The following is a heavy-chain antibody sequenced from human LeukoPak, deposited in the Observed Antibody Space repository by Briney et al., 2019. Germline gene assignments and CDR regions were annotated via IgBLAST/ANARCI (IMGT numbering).Heavy chain of an antibody. CDR1: GFYLGRYA. D-gene: IGHD3-9*01. CDR3: AKDSKGAKYYDILSGLRLFFDY. J-gene: IGHJ4*02. Sequence: VSLRLSCAASGFYLGRYAITLVRHPPGKWLDDRADTNGGRRRRNYAEPVKCRFTISRDNSKITLYLQMNSLRAEDTSVYYCAKDSKGAKYYDILSGLRLFFDYWGQGTLVAVSS. V-gene: IGHV3-23*01. CDR2: TNGGRRRR.